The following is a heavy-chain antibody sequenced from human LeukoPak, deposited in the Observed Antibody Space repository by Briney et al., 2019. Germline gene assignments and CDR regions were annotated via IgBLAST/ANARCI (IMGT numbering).Heavy chain of an antibody. V-gene: IGHV3-30-3*01. D-gene: IGHD3-22*01. Sequence: GGSRRLSCAASGFTFTAYLIHWVRQAPGKGLEWVAVMSSDGNAMFYADSVKGRFTISRDNSKNTLYLQMNSLRAEDTAVYYCVRESEYYFDHSASFAYWSQGTLVTVSS. CDR2: MSSDGNAM. J-gene: IGHJ4*02. CDR1: GFTFTAYL. CDR3: VRESEYYFDHSASFAY.